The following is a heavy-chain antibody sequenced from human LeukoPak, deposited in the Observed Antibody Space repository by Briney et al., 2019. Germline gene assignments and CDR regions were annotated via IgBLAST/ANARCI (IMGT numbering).Heavy chain of an antibody. CDR3: ARSGTSLRYFDWSDYYYGMDV. CDR1: GYTFTSYG. J-gene: IGHJ6*02. Sequence: ASVKVSCKASGYTFTSYGISWVRQAPGQGLEWMGWISAYNDNTNYAQKLQGRVTMTTDTSTSTAYMELRSLRSDDTAVYYCARSGTSLRYFDWSDYYYGMDVWGQGTTVTVSS. D-gene: IGHD3-9*01. V-gene: IGHV1-18*01. CDR2: ISAYNDNT.